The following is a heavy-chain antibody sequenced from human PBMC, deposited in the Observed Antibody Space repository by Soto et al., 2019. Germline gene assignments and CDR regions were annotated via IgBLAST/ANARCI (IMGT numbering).Heavy chain of an antibody. J-gene: IGHJ5*02. Sequence: LSLTCAVYGGSFSGYYWNWIRQPPGKGLEWIGEIDHSGYTNYNPSLKSRVTISVDTSKNQFSLRLTSVTAADTTVYYCARVRDWFDPWGQGTLVTVSS. CDR1: GGSFSGYY. D-gene: IGHD3-3*01. CDR2: IDHSGYT. CDR3: ARVRDWFDP. V-gene: IGHV4-34*01.